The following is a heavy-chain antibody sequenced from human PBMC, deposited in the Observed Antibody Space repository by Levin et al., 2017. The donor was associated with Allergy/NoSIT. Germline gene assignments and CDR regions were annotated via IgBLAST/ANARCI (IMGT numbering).Heavy chain of an antibody. CDR3: ARDGIPSIAGNGMDV. CDR1: GGTFSSYA. Sequence: KISCKASGGTFSSYAISWVRQAPGQGLEWMGGIIPIFGTANYAQKFQGRVTITADESTSTAYMELSSLRSEDTAVYYCARDGIPSIAGNGMDVWGQGTTVTVSS. V-gene: IGHV1-69*01. CDR2: IIPIFGTA. D-gene: IGHD6-6*01. J-gene: IGHJ6*02.